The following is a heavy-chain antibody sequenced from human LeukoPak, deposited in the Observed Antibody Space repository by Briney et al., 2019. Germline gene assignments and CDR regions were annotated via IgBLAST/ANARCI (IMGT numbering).Heavy chain of an antibody. CDR2: IRSKANSYAT. CDR1: GFTFSGSA. D-gene: IGHD3-22*01. CDR3: TRPTPANYYDSSGYYYDDAFDI. Sequence: GGSLRLSCAASGFTFSGSAMHWVRQASGKGLEWVGRIRSKANSYATAYAASVKGRFTISRDDSKNTAYLQMNSLKTEDTAVYYCTRPTPANYYDSSGYYYDDAFDIWGQGTMVTVS. J-gene: IGHJ3*02. V-gene: IGHV3-73*01.